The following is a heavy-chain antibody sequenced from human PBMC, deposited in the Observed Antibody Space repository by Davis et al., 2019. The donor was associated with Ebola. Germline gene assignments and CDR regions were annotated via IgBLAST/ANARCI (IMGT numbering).Heavy chain of an antibody. Sequence: MPSETLSLTCTVSGGSISSGGYYWSWIRQLPRKGLEWIGYIYYSGSTYYNPSLKSRVTISVDTSKNHFSLKLSSVTAADTAVYYCTRGKIVVVPAAKGYFDYWGQGTLVTVSS. CDR1: GGSISSGGYY. CDR3: TRGKIVVVPAAKGYFDY. J-gene: IGHJ4*02. CDR2: IYYSGST. D-gene: IGHD2-2*01. V-gene: IGHV4-31*03.